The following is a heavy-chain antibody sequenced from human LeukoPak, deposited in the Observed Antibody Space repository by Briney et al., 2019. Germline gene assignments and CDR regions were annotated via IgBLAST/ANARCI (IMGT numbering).Heavy chain of an antibody. CDR3: ARGPRRGVNEEYYFDY. D-gene: IGHD1-1*01. V-gene: IGHV3-48*03. J-gene: IGHJ4*02. CDR2: IISSGSTI. CDR1: GFTFSSYE. Sequence: GGSLRLSCAASGFTFSSYEMNWVRQAPGKGLEWVSYIISSGSTIYYADSVKGRFTISRDNAKNSLYLQMNSLRAEDTAVYYCARGPRRGVNEEYYFDYWGQGTLVTVSS.